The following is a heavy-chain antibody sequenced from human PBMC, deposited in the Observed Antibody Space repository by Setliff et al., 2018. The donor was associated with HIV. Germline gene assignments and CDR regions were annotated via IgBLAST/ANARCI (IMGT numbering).Heavy chain of an antibody. D-gene: IGHD6-19*01. Sequence: GSLRLSCAASGFTVSSSYMSWVRQAPGKGLEWVSFIYPGGTTNYADSVKGRFTISRDTSKNTLFLQMNTLRAEDTAVYYCARVRTVAGLKVGFEDYWGQGTLVTVSS. CDR1: GFTVSSSY. V-gene: IGHV3-66*01. J-gene: IGHJ4*02. CDR2: IYPGGTT. CDR3: ARVRTVAGLKVGFEDY.